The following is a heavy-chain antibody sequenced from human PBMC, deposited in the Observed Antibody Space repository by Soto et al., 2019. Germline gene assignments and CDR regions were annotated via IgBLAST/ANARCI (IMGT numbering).Heavy chain of an antibody. D-gene: IGHD3-16*02. V-gene: IGHV1-18*01. Sequence: GASVKVSCKASGYTFTSYGISWVRQAPGQGLEWMGWISAYNGNTNYAQKLQGRVTMTTDTSTSTAYMELRSLRSDDTAVYYCARVNYDYIWGSYRHFDYWGQGTLVTVSS. CDR1: GYTFTSYG. J-gene: IGHJ4*02. CDR3: ARVNYDYIWGSYRHFDY. CDR2: ISAYNGNT.